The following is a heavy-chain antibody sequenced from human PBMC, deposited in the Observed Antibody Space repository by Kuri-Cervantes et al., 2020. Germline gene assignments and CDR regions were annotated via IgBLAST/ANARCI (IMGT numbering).Heavy chain of an antibody. CDR3: ARDDGSFDP. J-gene: IGHJ5*02. CDR1: GGSNSSSSYY. D-gene: IGHD3-10*01. V-gene: IGHV4-39*02. Sequence: SETLSLTCTVSGGSNSSSSYYWGWIRQPPGKGLEWIGSIYYSGSTYYNPSLKSRVTISVDTSKNQFSLKLSSGTAADTAVYYCARDDGSFDPWGQGTLVTVSS. CDR2: IYYSGST.